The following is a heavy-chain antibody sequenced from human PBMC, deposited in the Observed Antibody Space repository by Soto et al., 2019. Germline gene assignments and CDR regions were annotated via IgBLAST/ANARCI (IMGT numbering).Heavy chain of an antibody. D-gene: IGHD3-16*01. Sequence: PSETLSLTCTVSGGSISSYYWSWIRQPPGKGLEWIGYIYYSGSTYYNPSLKSRVTISVDTSKNQLSLKLSSVTAADTAVYYCARQWLWGSYEWVGYYYYGMDVWGQGTTVTVSS. CDR3: ARQWLWGSYEWVGYYYYGMDV. J-gene: IGHJ6*02. CDR2: IYYSGST. V-gene: IGHV4-59*08. CDR1: GGSISSYY.